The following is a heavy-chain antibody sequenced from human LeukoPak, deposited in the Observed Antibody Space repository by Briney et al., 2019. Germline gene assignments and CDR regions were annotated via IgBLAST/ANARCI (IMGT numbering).Heavy chain of an antibody. D-gene: IGHD3-10*01. CDR1: GFIFSSYS. V-gene: IGHV3-48*02. CDR2: ISSSSSTI. CDR3: AREPYGSGSYQSDY. Sequence: GGSLRLSCAASGFIFSSYSMNWVRQAPGKGLEWVSYISSSSSTIYYADSVKGRFTISRDNAKNSLYLQMNSLRDEDTAVYYCAREPYGSGSYQSDYWGQGTLVTVSS. J-gene: IGHJ4*02.